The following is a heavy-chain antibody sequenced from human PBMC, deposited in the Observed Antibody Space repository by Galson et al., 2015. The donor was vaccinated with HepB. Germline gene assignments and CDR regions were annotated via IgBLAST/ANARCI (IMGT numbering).Heavy chain of an antibody. Sequence: SVKVSCKASGGTFSSYAISWVRQAPGQGLEWMGKIIPILGIANYAQKFQGRVTITADKSTSTAYMELSSLRSEDTAVYYCASDLPMTPYYGYTDWGQGTLVTVSS. V-gene: IGHV1-69*04. CDR1: GGTFSSYA. D-gene: IGHD3-10*01. J-gene: IGHJ4*02. CDR3: ASDLPMTPYYGYTD. CDR2: IIPILGIA.